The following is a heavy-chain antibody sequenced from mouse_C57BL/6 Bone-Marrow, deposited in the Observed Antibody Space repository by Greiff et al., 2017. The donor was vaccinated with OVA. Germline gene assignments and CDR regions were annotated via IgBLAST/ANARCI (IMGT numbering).Heavy chain of an antibody. D-gene: IGHD1-1*02. V-gene: IGHV1-64*01. CDR2: IHPNSGST. J-gene: IGHJ2*01. CDR1: GYTFTSYW. CDR3: ARWGYYVHLGWYFDY. Sequence: VQLQQSGAELVKPGASVKLSCKASGYTFTSYWMHWVKQRPGQGLEWIGMIHPNSGSTNYNEKFKIKATLTVDKSSSTAYMQLSSLTSEDSAVYYCARWGYYVHLGWYFDYWGQGTTLTVSS.